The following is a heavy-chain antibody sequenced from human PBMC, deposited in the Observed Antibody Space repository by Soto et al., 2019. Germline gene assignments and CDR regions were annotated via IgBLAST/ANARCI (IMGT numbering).Heavy chain of an antibody. CDR2: IYSGGST. CDR3: ARDSMTTVYNYGMDV. CDR1: GITFSNYW. J-gene: IGHJ6*02. D-gene: IGHD4-17*01. Sequence: PGGSLRLSCVASGITFSNYWMTWVRQAPGKGLEWVSVIYSGGSTYYADSVKGRFTISRDNSKNTLYLQMNSLRAEDTAVYYCARDSMTTVYNYGMDVWGQGTTVTVSS. V-gene: IGHV3-66*01.